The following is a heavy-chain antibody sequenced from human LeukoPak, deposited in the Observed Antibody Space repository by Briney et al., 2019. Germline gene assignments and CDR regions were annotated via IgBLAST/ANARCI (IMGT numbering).Heavy chain of an antibody. D-gene: IGHD3-22*01. CDR2: ISSSSSYI. V-gene: IGHV3-21*01. J-gene: IGHJ5*02. CDR3: ARDSYYYDSSTFDP. Sequence: GTSLRLSCAASGFTFSSYSMNWVRQAPGKGLEWVSSISSSSSYIYYADSVKGRFTISRDNAKNSLYLQMNSLRAEDTAVYYCARDSYYYDSSTFDPWGQGTLVTVSS. CDR1: GFTFSSYS.